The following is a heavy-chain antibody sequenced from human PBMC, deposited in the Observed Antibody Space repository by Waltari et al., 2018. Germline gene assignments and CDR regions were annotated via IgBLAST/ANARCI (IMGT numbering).Heavy chain of an antibody. CDR2: IYQTETV. J-gene: IGHJ3*02. V-gene: IGHV4-4*02. D-gene: IGHD2-15*01. CDR1: GGSISSADW. CDR3: LEHKVVARAFDI. Sequence: QVRLQESGPGLVKPSGTLSLTCAVSGGSISSADWLRWVRRPPEKGLQWLGEIYQTETVNYNPSLKSRLAKSVDKSKNHVSLELHPVTAADTAVYYCLEHKVVARAFDIWGQGTMVIVSS.